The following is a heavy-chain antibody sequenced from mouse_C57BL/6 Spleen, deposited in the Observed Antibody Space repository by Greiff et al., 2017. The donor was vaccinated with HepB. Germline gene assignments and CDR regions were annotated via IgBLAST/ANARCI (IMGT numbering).Heavy chain of an antibody. V-gene: IGHV1-69*01. Sequence: QVQLQQPGAELVMPGASVKLSCKASGYTFTSYWMHWVKQRPGQGLEWIGEIDPSDSYTNYNQKFKGKSTLTVDKSSSTDYMQLSRLTSEDSAVYYCARTLITTVVEDAMDYWGQGTSVTVSS. CDR2: IDPSDSYT. CDR1: GYTFTSYW. J-gene: IGHJ4*01. CDR3: ARTLITTVVEDAMDY. D-gene: IGHD1-1*01.